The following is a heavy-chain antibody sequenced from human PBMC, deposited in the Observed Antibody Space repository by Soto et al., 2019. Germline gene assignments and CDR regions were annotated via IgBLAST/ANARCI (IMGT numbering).Heavy chain of an antibody. CDR1: GGTFISDA. J-gene: IGHJ4*02. CDR3: ARCHSDSSGPGYLDS. V-gene: IGHV1-69*06. CDR2: VIPMFPKA. D-gene: IGHD3-22*01. Sequence: QVRLVQSAAEVKKAGSSVKVSCKASGGTFISDAVTWVRQAPGQGLEWMGGVIPMFPKANYAQKFQGRATITADKSTSTAYMELHSLKSEDTALYYCARCHSDSSGPGYLDSWGQGTLVTVTS.